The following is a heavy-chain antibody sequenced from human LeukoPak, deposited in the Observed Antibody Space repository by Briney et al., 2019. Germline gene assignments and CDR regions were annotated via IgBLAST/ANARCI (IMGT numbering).Heavy chain of an antibody. CDR3: ARLTVRGFDI. V-gene: IGHV4-59*12. J-gene: IGHJ3*02. CDR1: GGSISSYY. D-gene: IGHD4-17*01. Sequence: SETLSLTCTVSGGSISSYYWSWIRQPPGKGLEWIGYIYYSGSTYYNPSLKSRVTISVDTSKNQFSLKLSSVTAADTAVYYCARLTVRGFDIWGQGTMVTVSS. CDR2: IYYSGST.